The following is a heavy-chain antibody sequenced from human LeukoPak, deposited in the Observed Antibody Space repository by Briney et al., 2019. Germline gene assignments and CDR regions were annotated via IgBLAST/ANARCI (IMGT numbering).Heavy chain of an antibody. D-gene: IGHD6-13*01. CDR2: INPNSGGT. J-gene: IGHJ6*02. Sequence: AASVNVSCKASGYTFTGYYMHWVRQAPGQGLEWMGWINPNSGGTNYAQKFQGRVTMTRDTSISTAYMELSRLRSDDTAVYYCARARGIADYYYGMDVWGQGTTVTVSS. CDR3: ARARGIADYYYGMDV. CDR1: GYTFTGYY. V-gene: IGHV1-2*02.